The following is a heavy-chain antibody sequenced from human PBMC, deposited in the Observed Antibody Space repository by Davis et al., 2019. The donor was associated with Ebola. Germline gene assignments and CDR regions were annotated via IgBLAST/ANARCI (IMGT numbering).Heavy chain of an antibody. CDR2: MNPNSGNT. J-gene: IGHJ5*02. D-gene: IGHD3-3*01. V-gene: IGHV1-8*03. Sequence: ASVTVSCKASGYTFTSYDINWVRQATGQGLEWMGWMNPNSGNTGYAQKFQGRVTITRNTSISTAYMELSSLRSEDTAVYYCARGYDFWSGYYRYNWFDPWGQGTLVTVSS. CDR1: GYTFTSYD. CDR3: ARGYDFWSGYYRYNWFDP.